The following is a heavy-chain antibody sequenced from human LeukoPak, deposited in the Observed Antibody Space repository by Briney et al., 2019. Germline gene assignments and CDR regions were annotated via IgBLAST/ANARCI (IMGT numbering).Heavy chain of an antibody. D-gene: IGHD3-22*01. CDR1: GGSFSGYY. CDR2: IYTSGST. CDR3: ARARQYYYDSSGYSYFDY. Sequence: PSETLSLTCAVYGGSFSGYYWSWIRQPAGKGLEWIGRIYTSGSTNYNPSLKSRVTMSVDTSKNQFSLKLSSVTAADTAVYYCARARQYYYDSSGYSYFDYWGQGTLVTVSS. V-gene: IGHV4-59*10. J-gene: IGHJ4*02.